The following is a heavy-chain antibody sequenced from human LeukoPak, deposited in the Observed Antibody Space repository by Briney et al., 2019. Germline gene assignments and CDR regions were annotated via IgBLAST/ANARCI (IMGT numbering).Heavy chain of an antibody. V-gene: IGHV4-39*01. CDR2: IYYSGST. Sequence: PSETLSLTCTVSGGSISSSSYYWGWIRQPPGKGLEWIGSIYYSGSTYYNPSLKSRVTISVDTSKNQFSLKLSSVTAADTAVYYCAKEPQGGSGTYFDYWGQGTLVTVSS. D-gene: IGHD3-10*01. CDR3: AKEPQGGSGTYFDY. CDR1: GGSISSSSYY. J-gene: IGHJ4*02.